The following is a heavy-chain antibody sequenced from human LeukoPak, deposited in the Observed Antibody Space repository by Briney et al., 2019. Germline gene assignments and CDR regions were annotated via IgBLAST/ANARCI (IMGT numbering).Heavy chain of an antibody. CDR1: GFTFSSYG. V-gene: IGHV3-33*01. J-gene: IGHJ5*02. Sequence: PGRSLRLSCAASGFTFSSYGMHWVRQAPGKGLEWVAVIWYDGSNKYYADSVKGRFTISRDNSKNTLYLQMNSLRAEDTAVYYCATYSSSSNHNWFDPWGQGTLVTVSS. CDR3: ATYSSSSNHNWFDP. D-gene: IGHD6-6*01. CDR2: IWYDGSNK.